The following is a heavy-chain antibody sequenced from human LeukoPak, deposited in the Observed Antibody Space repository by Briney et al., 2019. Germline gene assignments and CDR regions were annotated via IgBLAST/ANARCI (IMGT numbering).Heavy chain of an antibody. J-gene: IGHJ2*01. D-gene: IGHD2-2*01. CDR2: IAGNNSPT. CDR3: ARGATRATRHFDV. Sequence: GGSLRLSCVASGFTFSSYSLAWVRQTPGKGLAWVSIIAGNNSPTFYADSVEGRFTISRDNSKNMGYLQMNSLRVEDSGVYFCARGATRATRHFDVWGRGTLVSVSS. V-gene: IGHV3-23*01. CDR1: GFTFSSYS.